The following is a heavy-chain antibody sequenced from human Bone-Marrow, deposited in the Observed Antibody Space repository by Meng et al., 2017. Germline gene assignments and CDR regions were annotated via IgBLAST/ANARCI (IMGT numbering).Heavy chain of an antibody. V-gene: IGHV4-61*01. CDR2: IYQSGST. CDR3: ARGVVADPPGD. D-gene: IGHD2-15*01. J-gene: IGHJ1*01. CDR1: WASGHTGRYH. Sequence: QVAVEGAGPGRGRFLGTPSLHFPVLWASGHTGRYHRSWIRQPPGRGLELIGFIYQSGSTNNNPSLKSRGTISLDMSSNQFSLTLNSVTAADTAIYYCARGVVADPPGDWGRGTLVTVSS.